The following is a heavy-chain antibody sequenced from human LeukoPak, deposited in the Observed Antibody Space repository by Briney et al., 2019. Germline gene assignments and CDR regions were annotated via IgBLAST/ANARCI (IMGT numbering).Heavy chain of an antibody. V-gene: IGHV3-30*02. CDR1: GFTFSSYG. D-gene: IGHD2-2*01. CDR3: AKDRYQLLNYFDY. J-gene: IGHJ4*02. Sequence: HPGGSLRLSCATSGFTFSSYGMHWVRQAPGKGLEWVAFIRYDGSNKYYADSVKGRFTISRDNSKNTLYLQMNSRRAEDTAVYYCAKDRYQLLNYFDYWGQGTLVTVSS. CDR2: IRYDGSNK.